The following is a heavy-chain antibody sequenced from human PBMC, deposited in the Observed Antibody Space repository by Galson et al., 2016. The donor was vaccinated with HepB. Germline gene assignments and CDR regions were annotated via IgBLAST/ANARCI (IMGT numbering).Heavy chain of an antibody. V-gene: IGHV3-73*01. CDR2: IRTRPNNYAT. J-gene: IGHJ4*02. Sequence: LRLSCAASGLAFSGSAMHWVRQASGKGLEWVGRIRTRPNNYATTYAASVKGRFTISRDDGKNTAYLQMNSLKTDDTAVYYCTRRRTSDGKGDTVDNWGQGTLVTVSS. D-gene: IGHD1-26*01. CDR1: GLAFSGSA. CDR3: TRRRTSDGKGDTVDN.